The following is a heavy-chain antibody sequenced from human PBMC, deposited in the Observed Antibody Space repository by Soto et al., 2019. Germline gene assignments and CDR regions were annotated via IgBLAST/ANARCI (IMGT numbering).Heavy chain of an antibody. J-gene: IGHJ4*02. V-gene: IGHV4-59*01. D-gene: IGHD3-3*01. Sequence: SETLSLTCTVSGGSISSYYWSWIRQPPGKGLEWIGYIYYSGSTNYNPSLKSRVTISVDTSKNQFSLKLSSVTAADTAVYYCARYGGVVIKNWYYDYWGQGTLVTVSS. CDR1: GGSISSYY. CDR2: IYYSGST. CDR3: ARYGGVVIKNWYYDY.